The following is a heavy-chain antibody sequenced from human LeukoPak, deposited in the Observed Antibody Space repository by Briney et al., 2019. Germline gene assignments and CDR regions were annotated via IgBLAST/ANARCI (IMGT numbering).Heavy chain of an antibody. CDR3: AREPGYSYGYFFDY. J-gene: IGHJ4*02. CDR1: GFAFSSYW. D-gene: IGHD5-18*01. V-gene: IGHV3-7*03. Sequence: PGGSLRLSCAASGFAFSSYWMNWVRPAPGKGLEWVANIKQDGSEKYYVDSVKGRFTISRDNAKNSLFLQMNSLRAEDTAVYYCAREPGYSYGYFFDYWGQGSLVTVSS. CDR2: IKQDGSEK.